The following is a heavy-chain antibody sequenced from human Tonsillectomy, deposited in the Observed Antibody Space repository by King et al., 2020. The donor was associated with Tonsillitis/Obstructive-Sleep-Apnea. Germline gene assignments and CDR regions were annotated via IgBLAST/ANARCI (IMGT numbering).Heavy chain of an antibody. Sequence: VQLQESGPGLVKPSQTLSLTCTVSGGSISSGGYYWGWIRQHPGKGLEWIGYIYYSGSTYYNPSLKSLVTISVDTSKNQFSLKLSSVTAADTAVYYCAGGGGYCSGCSCYPDAFDIWGQGTMVTVSS. J-gene: IGHJ3*02. CDR2: IYYSGST. D-gene: IGHD2-15*01. CDR3: AGGGGYCSGCSCYPDAFDI. CDR1: GGSISSGGYY. V-gene: IGHV4-31*01.